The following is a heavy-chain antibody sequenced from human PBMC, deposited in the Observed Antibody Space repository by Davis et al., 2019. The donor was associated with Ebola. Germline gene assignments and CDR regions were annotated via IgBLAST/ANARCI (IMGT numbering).Heavy chain of an antibody. D-gene: IGHD2-8*02. J-gene: IGHJ6*02. V-gene: IGHV3-48*01. CDR1: GFTFSSYS. Sequence: GGSLRLSCAASGFTFSSYSMNWVRQAPGKGLEWVSYISSSSSTIYYADSVKGRFTISRDNAKNSLYLQMNSLRAEDTAVYYCARDPHRYCTGGVCYTRYYYYYYGMDVWGQGTTVTVSS. CDR3: ARDPHRYCTGGVCYTRYYYYYYGMDV. CDR2: ISSSSSTI.